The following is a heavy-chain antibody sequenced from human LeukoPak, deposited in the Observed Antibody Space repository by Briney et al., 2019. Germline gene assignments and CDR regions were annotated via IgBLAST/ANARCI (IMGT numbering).Heavy chain of an antibody. D-gene: IGHD4-17*01. V-gene: IGHV3-33*01. CDR3: ARDAFYGDYDYYGMDV. Sequence: GRSLRLSCAASGFTFSSYGMHWVRQAPGKGLEWVAVIWYDGSNKYYADSVKGRFTISRDNSKNTLYLQMNSLRAEDTAVYYCARDAFYGDYDYYGMDVWGQGTTVTVSS. CDR1: GFTFSSYG. J-gene: IGHJ6*02. CDR2: IWYDGSNK.